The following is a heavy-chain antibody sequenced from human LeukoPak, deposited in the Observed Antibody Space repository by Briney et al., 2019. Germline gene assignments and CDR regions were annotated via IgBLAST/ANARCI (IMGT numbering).Heavy chain of an antibody. Sequence: SETLSLTCDVYGGSFRGYYWSWIRQPPRKLLEWIGEINHSGNTNNNPSLKSRVTMSVDTSKKQFSLKLSSVTAADTAFYYCARRVVVPAAMVRDFYYYMDVWGKGTMVAVS. D-gene: IGHD2-2*01. V-gene: IGHV4-34*01. CDR1: GGSFRGYY. J-gene: IGHJ6*03. CDR2: INHSGNT. CDR3: ARRVVVPAAMVRDFYYYMDV.